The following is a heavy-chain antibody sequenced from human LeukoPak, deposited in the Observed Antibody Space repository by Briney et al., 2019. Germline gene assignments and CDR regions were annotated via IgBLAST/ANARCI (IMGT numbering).Heavy chain of an antibody. Sequence: GGSLRLSCAASGFNFSSYAMHWVRQAPGKGLEWVAVISYDGSNKYYADSVKGRFTISRDNSKNTLYLQMNSVRAEDTAVYYCAKEGGDTGLDAFDIWGQGTMVTVSS. J-gene: IGHJ3*02. CDR3: AKEGGDTGLDAFDI. D-gene: IGHD2-21*02. CDR1: GFNFSSYA. CDR2: ISYDGSNK. V-gene: IGHV3-30*04.